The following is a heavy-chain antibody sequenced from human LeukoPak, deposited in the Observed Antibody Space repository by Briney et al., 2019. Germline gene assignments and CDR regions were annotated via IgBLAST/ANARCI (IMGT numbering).Heavy chain of an antibody. CDR3: AKDKGRIQLWPGTWFDP. CDR2: ISGDGSST. Sequence: GGSLRLSCAASGFTFDDYAMHWVRQAPGKGLEWVSLISGDGSSTYYADSVKGRFTISRDNSKNSLYLQMNSLRPEDTALYYCAKDKGRIQLWPGTWFDPWGQGTLVTVSS. V-gene: IGHV3-43*02. J-gene: IGHJ5*02. D-gene: IGHD5-18*01. CDR1: GFTFDDYA.